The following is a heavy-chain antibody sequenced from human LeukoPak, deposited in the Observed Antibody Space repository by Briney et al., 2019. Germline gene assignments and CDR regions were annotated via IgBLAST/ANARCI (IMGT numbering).Heavy chain of an antibody. Sequence: GGSLRLSCAASGFTFSSHAMSWVRQGPGKGLEWVSGISGSGDNTGYADSVKGRFTISRDNSKNTLYLQMNSLRAEDTAVYYCARSPGGSYYGSGSPYFDYWGQGTLVTVSS. V-gene: IGHV3-23*01. J-gene: IGHJ4*02. CDR1: GFTFSSHA. CDR2: ISGSGDNT. D-gene: IGHD3-10*01. CDR3: ARSPGGSYYGSGSPYFDY.